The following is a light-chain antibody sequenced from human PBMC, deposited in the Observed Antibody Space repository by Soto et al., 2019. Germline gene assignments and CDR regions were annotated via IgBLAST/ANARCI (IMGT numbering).Light chain of an antibody. J-gene: IGKJ1*01. Sequence: DIQMTQSPSSLSASVGDRVTITCRASQDIRNNLGWYQQEPGKAPKRLHGGVPSRFSGSGAGTEFTLTISSLQPEDFSTDYCLQHNAYPWTFGQGTKVDIK. CDR1: QDIRNN. CDR3: LQHNAYPWT. V-gene: IGKV1-17*01.